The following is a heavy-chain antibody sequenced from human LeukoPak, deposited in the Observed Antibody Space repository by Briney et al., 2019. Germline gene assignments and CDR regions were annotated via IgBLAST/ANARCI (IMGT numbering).Heavy chain of an antibody. CDR2: INHSGST. D-gene: IGHD3-10*01. J-gene: IGHJ4*02. CDR1: GGSFSGYY. CDR3: ARSRAPRDLDY. V-gene: IGHV4-34*01. Sequence: SETLSLTCAVYGGSFSGYYWSWIRQPPGKGLEWIGEINHSGSTNYNPSLKSRVTISVDTSKNQFSLKLSSVTAADTAVYYCARSRAPRDLDYWGQGTLVTVSS.